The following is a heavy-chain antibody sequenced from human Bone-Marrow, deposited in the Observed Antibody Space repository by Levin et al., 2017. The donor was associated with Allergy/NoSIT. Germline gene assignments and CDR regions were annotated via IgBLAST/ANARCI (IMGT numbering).Heavy chain of an antibody. CDR3: AKDISSEASSLDS. CDR1: GFTFDDYA. D-gene: IGHD6-13*01. CDR2: TSWNDVRR. V-gene: IGHV3-9*01. J-gene: IGHJ5*01. Sequence: LSLTCEVSGFTFDDYAMHWVRQAPGKGLEWVAGTSWNDVRRDYVDSVKGRFTISRDNDKNSLYLQMNSLTPEDTALYFCAKDISSEASSLDSWGHGTLVTVSS.